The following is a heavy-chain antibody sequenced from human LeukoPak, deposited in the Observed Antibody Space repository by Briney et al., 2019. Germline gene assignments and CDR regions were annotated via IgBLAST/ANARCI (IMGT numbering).Heavy chain of an antibody. CDR2: INPNSGGT. V-gene: IGHV1-2*02. J-gene: IGHJ4*02. D-gene: IGHD2-21*02. Sequence: ASVKVSCKASGYTFTGCYMHWVRQAPGQGLEWMGWINPNSGGTNYAQKFQGRVTMTRDTSVSAAYMELSRLRSDDTAVYYCAREGNCGGDCYQAYWGQGTLVTVSS. CDR3: AREGNCGGDCYQAY. CDR1: GYTFTGCY.